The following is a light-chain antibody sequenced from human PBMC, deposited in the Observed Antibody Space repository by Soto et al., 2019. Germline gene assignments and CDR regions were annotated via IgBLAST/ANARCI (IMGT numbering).Light chain of an antibody. CDR2: WAS. CDR3: HQYYSTPWT. CDR1: QSVLYSSRDKNY. Sequence: DIVMTQSPDSLAVSVGERATINCKSSQSVLYSSRDKNYLAWYQQKPGQPPTLLIYWASTRESGVPDRFSGSGSGTDFTLTISSLQAEDVAVYYCHQYYSTPWTFGQGTKVEIK. V-gene: IGKV4-1*01. J-gene: IGKJ1*01.